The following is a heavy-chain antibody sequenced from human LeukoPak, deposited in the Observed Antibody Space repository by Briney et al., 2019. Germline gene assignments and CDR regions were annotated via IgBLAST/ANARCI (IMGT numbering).Heavy chain of an antibody. CDR1: GGSFNDYY. Sequence: SETLSLTCAVYGGSFNDYYWNWIRQPPGKGLEWIGEINLRGSTTYNPSLKSRVTISLDESKNQFSLKLTSVAAADTAVYYCARVLAAAGNNWFDPWGQGTLVTVSS. V-gene: IGHV4-34*01. CDR3: ARVLAAAGNNWFDP. CDR2: INLRGST. D-gene: IGHD6-13*01. J-gene: IGHJ5*02.